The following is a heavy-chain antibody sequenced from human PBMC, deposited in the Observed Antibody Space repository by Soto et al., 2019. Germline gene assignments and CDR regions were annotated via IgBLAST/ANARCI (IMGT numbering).Heavy chain of an antibody. CDR3: AKNLRQIVVVVAASRGSQSYYYGMDV. V-gene: IGHV1-69*13. Sequence: SVKVSGKASGGTFSSYAISWVRQAPGQGLEWMGGIIPIFGTANYAQKFQGRVTITADESTSTAYMELSSLRSEDTAVYYCAKNLRQIVVVVAASRGSQSYYYGMDVWGKGTTVSVSS. CDR1: GGTFSSYA. CDR2: IIPIFGTA. J-gene: IGHJ6*04. D-gene: IGHD2-15*01.